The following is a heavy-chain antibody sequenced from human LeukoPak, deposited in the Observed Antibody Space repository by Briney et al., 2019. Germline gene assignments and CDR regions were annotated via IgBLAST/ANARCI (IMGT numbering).Heavy chain of an antibody. D-gene: IGHD3-10*01. CDR2: YSNEGSNK. CDR1: GFTFNSYG. J-gene: IGHJ4*02. CDR3: AKDHYYYGSGIYFMHYFDY. Sequence: PGGSLRLSCAASGFTFNSYGMHWVRQAPGKGPELGAGYSNEGSNKYYAESVKGRFTISRENSKNTLHLQMNSLRAEDTAVYYCAKDHYYYGSGIYFMHYFDYWGQGTLVTVSS. V-gene: IGHV3-30*18.